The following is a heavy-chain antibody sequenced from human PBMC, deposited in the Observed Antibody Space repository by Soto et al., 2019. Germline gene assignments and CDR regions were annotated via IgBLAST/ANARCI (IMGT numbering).Heavy chain of an antibody. CDR3: AKGGWLAY. D-gene: IGHD6-19*01. CDR2: IGSGGAST. CDR1: GFAFSTYS. Sequence: EVQLLESGGGLVQPGGSLRLSCAASGFAFSTYSMSWVRQAPGKGLEWVSLIGSGGASTYYADSVKGRFTISRDNSRNTLYLQMNSLRAEDTAIYFFAKGGWLAYWGQGVLVTVSS. J-gene: IGHJ4*02. V-gene: IGHV3-23*01.